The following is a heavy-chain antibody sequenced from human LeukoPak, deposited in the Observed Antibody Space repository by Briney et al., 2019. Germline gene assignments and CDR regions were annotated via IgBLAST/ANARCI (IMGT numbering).Heavy chain of an antibody. CDR3: ARTTEDCSSTSCYQYWFDP. CDR2: IYTSGST. CDR1: GGSISSGSYY. D-gene: IGHD2-2*01. J-gene: IGHJ5*02. Sequence: SQTLSLTCTVSGGSISSGSYYWSWIRQPAGKGLEWIGRIYTSGSTNYNPSLKSRVTISVGTSKNQISLKVRSATAADTAVYYCARTTEDCSSTSCYQYWFDPWGQGTLVTVSS. V-gene: IGHV4-61*02.